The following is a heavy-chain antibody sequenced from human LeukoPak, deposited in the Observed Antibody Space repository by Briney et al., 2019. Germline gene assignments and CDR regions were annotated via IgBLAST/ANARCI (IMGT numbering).Heavy chain of an antibody. Sequence: GESLKISCKGSGYSFTSYWIGWVRRMPGKGLEWMGIIYPGDSDTRYSPSFQGQVTISADKSISTAYLQWSSLKASDTAMYYCASLSRVEYYDFWSGYEYWGQGTLVTVSS. CDR3: ASLSRVEYYDFWSGYEY. V-gene: IGHV5-51*01. D-gene: IGHD3-3*01. CDR2: IYPGDSDT. J-gene: IGHJ4*02. CDR1: GYSFTSYW.